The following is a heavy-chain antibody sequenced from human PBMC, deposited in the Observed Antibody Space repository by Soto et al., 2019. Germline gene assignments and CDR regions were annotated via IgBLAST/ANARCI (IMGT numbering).Heavy chain of an antibody. CDR3: ASADSSGYYPNWFDP. Sequence: ASVKVSCKASGGTFSSYAISWVRQAHGQGLEWMGGIIPIFGTANYAQKFQGRVTITADKSTSTAYMELSSLRSEDTAVYYCASADSSGYYPNWFDPWGQGTLVTVSS. V-gene: IGHV1-69*06. D-gene: IGHD3-22*01. CDR2: IIPIFGTA. J-gene: IGHJ5*02. CDR1: GGTFSSYA.